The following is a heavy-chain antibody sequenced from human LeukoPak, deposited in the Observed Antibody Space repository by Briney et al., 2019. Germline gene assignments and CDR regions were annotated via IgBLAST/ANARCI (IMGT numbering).Heavy chain of an antibody. CDR2: IYHSGST. Sequence: SETLSLTCAVSGGSISSGGYSWSWIRQPPGKGLEWIGYIYHSGSTYYNPSLKSRVTISVDRSKNQFSLKLSSVTAADTAVYYCARGAHYGSGSYYIDYWGQGTLVTVSS. V-gene: IGHV4-30-2*01. D-gene: IGHD3-10*01. J-gene: IGHJ4*02. CDR3: ARGAHYGSGSYYIDY. CDR1: GGSISSGGYS.